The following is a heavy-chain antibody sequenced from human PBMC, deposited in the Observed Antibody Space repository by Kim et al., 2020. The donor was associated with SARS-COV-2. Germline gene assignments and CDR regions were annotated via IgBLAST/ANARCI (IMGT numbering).Heavy chain of an antibody. J-gene: IGHJ3*02. CDR2: ISSSGGST. Sequence: GGSLRLSCAASGFTFSSFSMNWVRQAPGKGLEWVSCISSSGGSTYYAGSVKGRFTFSRDNSKNTLYLQMNSLRAEDTAVYYCAKDFDWDNSGAGACDMWGPGTMVIV. V-gene: IGHV3-23*01. D-gene: IGHD2-15*01. CDR3: AKDFDWDNSGAGACDM. CDR1: GFTFSSFS.